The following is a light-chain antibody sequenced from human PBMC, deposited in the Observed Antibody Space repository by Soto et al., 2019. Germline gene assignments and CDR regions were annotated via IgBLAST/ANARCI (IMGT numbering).Light chain of an antibody. CDR1: QSVSSY. CDR2: DAS. V-gene: IGKV3-11*01. J-gene: IGKJ4*01. Sequence: EIVLTQSPATLSLSPGERATLSCRASQSVSSYLAWYQQKPGQAPSLLIYDASNRATGIPARFSGSGSGTDVTLTISRLEPEDFAVYYCQQRRKWPLTFGGGTKVEIK. CDR3: QQRRKWPLT.